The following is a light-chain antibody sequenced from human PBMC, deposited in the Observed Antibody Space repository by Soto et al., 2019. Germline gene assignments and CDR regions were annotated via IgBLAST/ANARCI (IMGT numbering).Light chain of an antibody. CDR3: QQYGSAPWT. CDR2: GAS. Sequence: EIVLTQSPGTLSLSPGERATLSCRASRSVSNSYLAWYQQKPGQAPRLLIYGASSRATGIPDRFSGSGSGTDLTLTISRLEPEDFAVYYCQQYGSAPWTFGQGTKVEIK. CDR1: RSVSNSY. V-gene: IGKV3-20*01. J-gene: IGKJ1*01.